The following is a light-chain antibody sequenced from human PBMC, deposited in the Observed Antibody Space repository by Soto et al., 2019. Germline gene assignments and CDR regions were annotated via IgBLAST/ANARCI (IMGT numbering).Light chain of an antibody. Sequence: EIVMTQSPATLSVSPGERATLSCRASQSVSSNLAWYQQKPGQAPRLLIYGASTRATGIPARFSGSGSGTEFTLTISSLQSEDFAVYYCQQYNNWPQTLGQGTKVEIK. CDR2: GAS. J-gene: IGKJ1*01. V-gene: IGKV3-15*01. CDR3: QQYNNWPQT. CDR1: QSVSSN.